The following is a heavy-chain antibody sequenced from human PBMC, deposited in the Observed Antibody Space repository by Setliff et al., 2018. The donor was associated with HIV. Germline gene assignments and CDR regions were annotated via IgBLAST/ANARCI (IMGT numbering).Heavy chain of an antibody. Sequence: GGSLRLSCVASGFTFSSYAMTWVRQAPGKGLEWVSTISSPGRSTYYADSVEGRFTISRDNSNNTLYLQTNSLRAEDTAVYFCAKGLDDRSGYDAFDIWGQGTMVTVSS. J-gene: IGHJ3*02. V-gene: IGHV3-23*01. CDR2: ISSPGRST. CDR3: AKGLDDRSGYDAFDI. CDR1: GFTFSSYA. D-gene: IGHD3-22*01.